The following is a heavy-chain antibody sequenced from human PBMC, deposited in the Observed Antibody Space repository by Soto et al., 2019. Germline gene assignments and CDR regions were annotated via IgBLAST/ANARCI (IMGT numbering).Heavy chain of an antibody. D-gene: IGHD2-21*01. CDR2: IYHSGGT. CDR3: ARSAGAAGDCFYFDY. Sequence: SETLSLTCAVSGGSISSGGYSWSWIRQPPGKGLEWVGYIYHSGGTYYNPSLKSRVTISEDRSKNQFSLKLSSVTAADTAVYYCARSAGAAGDCFYFDYWGQGTLVTVSS. CDR1: GGSISSGGYS. V-gene: IGHV4-30-2*01. J-gene: IGHJ4*02.